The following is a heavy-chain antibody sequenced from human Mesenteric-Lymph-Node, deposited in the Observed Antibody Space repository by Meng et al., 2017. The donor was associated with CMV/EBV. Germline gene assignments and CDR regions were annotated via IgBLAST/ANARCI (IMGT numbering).Heavy chain of an antibody. D-gene: IGHD3-3*01. V-gene: IGHV1-2*02. CDR2: INPNSGGT. CDR3: ARGRVWVGYYMTSYYGMDV. Sequence: ASVKVSCKASGYTFTGYYMHWVRQAPGQGLEWMGWINPNSGGTNYAQNFQGRVTMTTDTSVSIAYIELSSLRSDDTAVYYCARGRVWVGYYMTSYYGMDVWGQGTTVTVSS. J-gene: IGHJ6*02. CDR1: GYTFTGYY.